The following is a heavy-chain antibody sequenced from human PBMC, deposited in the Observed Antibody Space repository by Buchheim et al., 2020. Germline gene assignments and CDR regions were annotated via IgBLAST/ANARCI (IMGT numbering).Heavy chain of an antibody. CDR1: GFTFPKYA. V-gene: IGHV3-30*04. CDR2: ISYDGSNK. J-gene: IGHJ6*02. Sequence: QVQLVESGGGVVQPGRSLRLSCAASGFTFPKYAMHWVRQAPGKGLEWVAIISYDGSNKYYADSVKGRFTISRDNSKNKLYLQMNSLRAEDTAVYYCARDFTVVTPAATHYYFGMDVWGQGTT. D-gene: IGHD2-15*01. CDR3: ARDFTVVTPAATHYYFGMDV.